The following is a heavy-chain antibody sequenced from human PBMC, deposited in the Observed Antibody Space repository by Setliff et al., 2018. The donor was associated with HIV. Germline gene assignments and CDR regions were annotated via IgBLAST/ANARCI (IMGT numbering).Heavy chain of an antibody. CDR1: GFTFSNYA. CDR3: ARVPGWRAPF. D-gene: IGHD6-19*01. CDR2: IWHNGNRH. J-gene: IGHJ4*02. Sequence: SLRLSCAASGFTFSNYAMHWVRQVPGRGPEWVASIWHNGNRHYGADSVRDRFSISRDNAKNSLYLQMNSLRAEDTAVYYCARVPGWRAPFWGQGTLVTVSS. V-gene: IGHV3-33*01.